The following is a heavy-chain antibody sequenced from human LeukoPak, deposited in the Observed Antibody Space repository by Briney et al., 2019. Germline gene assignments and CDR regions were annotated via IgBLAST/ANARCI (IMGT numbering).Heavy chain of an antibody. CDR3: ARSGWGSRAYYYMDV. V-gene: IGHV4-38-2*02. J-gene: IGHJ6*03. Sequence: PSETLSLTCTVSGYSISSGYYWSWIRQPPGKGLEWIGEINHSGSTNYNPSLKSRVTISVDTSKNQFSLKLSSVTAADTAVYYCARSGWGSRAYYYMDVWGKGTTVTISS. CDR2: INHSGST. CDR1: GYSISSGYY. D-gene: IGHD2-15*01.